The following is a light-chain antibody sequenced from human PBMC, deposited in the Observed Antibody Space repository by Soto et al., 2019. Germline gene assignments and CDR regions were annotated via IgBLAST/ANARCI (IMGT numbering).Light chain of an antibody. CDR1: SSDVGNYNY. CDR2: EVI. CDR3: SSFTTSSTWV. Sequence: QSALTQPASVSGSPGQSITISCTGTSSDVGNYNYVSWYQQHPGKAPKLMIYEVISRPSGVSNRFSGSKSGNTASLTISGLQTEDEADYYCSSFTTSSTWVFGGRTQLTVL. V-gene: IGLV2-14*01. J-gene: IGLJ7*01.